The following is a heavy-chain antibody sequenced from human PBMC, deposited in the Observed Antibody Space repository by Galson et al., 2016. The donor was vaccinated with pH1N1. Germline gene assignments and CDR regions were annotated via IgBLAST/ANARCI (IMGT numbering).Heavy chain of an antibody. CDR3: ASPMGHDYRALLTDY. J-gene: IGHJ4*02. D-gene: IGHD4-11*01. V-gene: IGHV1-69*05. CDR1: GGTFNKYA. Sequence: SVKVSCKASGGTFNKYAISWIRQAPGQGLEWMGGIIPIFRTTNYAQKFQGRVTMTTDTSTSTVYMELSSLRSEDTAIYYCASPMGHDYRALLTDYWGQGTLVTVSS. CDR2: IIPIFRTT.